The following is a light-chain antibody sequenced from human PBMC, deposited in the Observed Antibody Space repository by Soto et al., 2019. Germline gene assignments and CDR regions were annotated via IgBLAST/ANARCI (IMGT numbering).Light chain of an antibody. J-gene: IGLJ2*01. CDR2: DNN. CDR1: SSNIGNNY. CDR3: GTWDSSLSAGV. V-gene: IGLV1-51*01. Sequence: QSVLTQPPSVSAAPGQKVTISCSGSSSNIGNNYVSWYQQLPGTAPKLLIYDNNKRPSGIPDRFSGSKSGTSATLGITGLQTGEEADYYCGTWDSSLSAGVFGGGTKLTVL.